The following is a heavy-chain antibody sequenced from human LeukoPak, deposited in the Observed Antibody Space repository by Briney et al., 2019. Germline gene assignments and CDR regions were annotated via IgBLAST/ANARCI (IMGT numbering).Heavy chain of an antibody. D-gene: IGHD3-10*01. CDR2: INHSGST. V-gene: IGHV4-34*01. Sequence: SETLSLTCAVYGGSFSGYYWSWIRQPPGKGLEWIGEINHSGSTNYNPSLKSRVTISVDTSKNQFSLKLSSVTAADTAVYYCARHEFDSGSLPYFDYWGQGILVTVSS. CDR1: GGSFSGYY. J-gene: IGHJ4*02. CDR3: ARHEFDSGSLPYFDY.